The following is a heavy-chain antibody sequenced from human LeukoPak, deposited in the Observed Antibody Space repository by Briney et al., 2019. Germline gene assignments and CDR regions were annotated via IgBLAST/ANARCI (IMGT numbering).Heavy chain of an antibody. D-gene: IGHD1-26*01. CDR1: GGSFSGYY. CDR3: ANPTPPLYSGSY. Sequence: ETLSLTCAVYGGSFSGYYWSWIRQPPGKGLEWVSAISGSGGSTYYADSVKGRFTISRDNSKNTLYLQMNSLRAEDTAVYYCANPTPPLYSGSYWGQGTLVTVSS. V-gene: IGHV3-23*01. CDR2: ISGSGGST. J-gene: IGHJ4*02.